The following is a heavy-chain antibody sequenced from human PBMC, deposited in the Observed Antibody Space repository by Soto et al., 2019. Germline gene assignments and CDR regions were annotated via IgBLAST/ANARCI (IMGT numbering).Heavy chain of an antibody. D-gene: IGHD3-22*01. V-gene: IGHV3-48*02. J-gene: IGHJ6*02. CDR1: VFTFISYS. Sequence: HPGGSLRLSCASSVFTFISYSMNWVRQAPGKGLEWVSYISSSSSTIYYADSVKGRFTISRDNAKNSLYLQMNSLRDEDTAVYYCARDAGTYPWYYYDSSGYYLDYYGMDVWGQGTTVTVSS. CDR3: ARDAGTYPWYYYDSSGYYLDYYGMDV. CDR2: ISSSSSTI.